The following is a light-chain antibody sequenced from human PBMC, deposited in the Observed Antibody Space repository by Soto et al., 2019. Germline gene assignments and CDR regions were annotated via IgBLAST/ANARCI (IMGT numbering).Light chain of an antibody. J-gene: IGLJ1*01. Sequence: QSVLTQPPSASGTPGQRVTVSCSGSRSNIGSNSVNWYQQLPGTAPKLLMYSNNQRPSGVPARFSGSKSGTSASLAISGLQSEDEADYYCASWDDSLTGYGFGTGTKVTVL. CDR1: RSNIGSNS. CDR2: SNN. CDR3: ASWDDSLTGYG. V-gene: IGLV1-44*01.